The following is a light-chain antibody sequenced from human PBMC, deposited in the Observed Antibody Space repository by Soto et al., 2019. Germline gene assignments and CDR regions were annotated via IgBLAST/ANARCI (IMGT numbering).Light chain of an antibody. V-gene: IGKV3-20*01. J-gene: IGKJ1*01. CDR1: QSVGSRY. Sequence: DIVLTQSPGTLSLSPGERATLSCRASQSVGSRYLAWYQQKPGQAPRLLIYGASSRATGIPDRFSGSGSGTDFTLIISRLEPEDFAVYYCQHYATSPRTFGQGTKVEIK. CDR2: GAS. CDR3: QHYATSPRT.